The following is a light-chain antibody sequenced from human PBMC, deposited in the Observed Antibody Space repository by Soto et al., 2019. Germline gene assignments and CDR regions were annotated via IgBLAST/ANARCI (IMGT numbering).Light chain of an antibody. Sequence: QPVLTQSPSASASLGASVKLTCTLSSGHSSYAIAWHQQQPEKGPRYLMKLNSDGSHSKGDGIPDRFSGSSSGAERYLTISSLQSEDEAHYYCQTWGTGNYVVFGGGTKLTVL. CDR2: LNSDGSH. CDR1: SGHSSYA. CDR3: QTWGTGNYVV. V-gene: IGLV4-69*01. J-gene: IGLJ2*01.